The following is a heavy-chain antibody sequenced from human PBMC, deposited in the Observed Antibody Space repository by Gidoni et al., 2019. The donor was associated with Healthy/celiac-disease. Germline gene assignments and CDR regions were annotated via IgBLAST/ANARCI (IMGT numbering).Heavy chain of an antibody. CDR1: GGTFSSYA. CDR2: IIRIVGPA. Sequence: QVQLVQSGAEVKKPGSSVKVSCKASGGTFSSYAISWVRQTPGQGLEWMGGIIRIVGPANYAQKFQGRVTITADEYTSTAYMELRSLRSEDTGVYYCARDYLKRGYCSGGSCYSRKDYYYYGMDVWGQGTTVTVSS. V-gene: IGHV1-69*01. J-gene: IGHJ6*02. CDR3: ARDYLKRGYCSGGSCYSRKDYYYYGMDV. D-gene: IGHD2-15*01.